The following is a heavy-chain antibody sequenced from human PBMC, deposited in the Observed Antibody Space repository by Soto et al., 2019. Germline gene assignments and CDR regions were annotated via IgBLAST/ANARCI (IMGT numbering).Heavy chain of an antibody. CDR3: ATELGEDCGGDCYWTSFDY. J-gene: IGHJ4*02. CDR1: GFTFSSYS. D-gene: IGHD2-21*01. V-gene: IGHV3-48*01. Sequence: GGSLRHSCAASGFTFSSYSMNWVRQAPGKGLEWVSYISSSSSTIYYADSVKGRFTISRDNAKNSLYLQMNSLRAEDTAVYYCATELGEDCGGDCYWTSFDYWGQGTLVTVSS. CDR2: ISSSSSTI.